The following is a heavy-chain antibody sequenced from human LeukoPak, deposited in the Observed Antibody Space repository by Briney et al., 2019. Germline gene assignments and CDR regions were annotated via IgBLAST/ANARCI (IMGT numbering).Heavy chain of an antibody. V-gene: IGHV3-30-3*01. Sequence: GGSLRLSCAASGFTFSSYATHWVRQAPGKGLEWVAVISYDGSNKYYADSVKGRFTISRDNSKNTLYLQMNSLRAEDTAVYYCARDLLDSGSYSFDYWGQGTLVTVSS. CDR3: ARDLLDSGSYSFDY. J-gene: IGHJ4*02. CDR2: ISYDGSNK. CDR1: GFTFSSYA. D-gene: IGHD1-26*01.